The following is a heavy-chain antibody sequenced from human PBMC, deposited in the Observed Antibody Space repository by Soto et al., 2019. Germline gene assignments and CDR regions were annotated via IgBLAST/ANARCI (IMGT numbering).Heavy chain of an antibody. CDR2: ISWNSGSI. CDR1: GFTFSSYA. J-gene: IGHJ3*02. D-gene: IGHD2-15*01. Sequence: GGSLRLSCXASGFTFSSYAMSWVRQAPGKGLEWVSGISWNSGSIGYADSVKGRFTISRDNAKNSLYLQMNSLRAEDTALYYCAKVVAAPNDAFDIWGQGTMVTVSS. V-gene: IGHV3-9*01. CDR3: AKVVAAPNDAFDI.